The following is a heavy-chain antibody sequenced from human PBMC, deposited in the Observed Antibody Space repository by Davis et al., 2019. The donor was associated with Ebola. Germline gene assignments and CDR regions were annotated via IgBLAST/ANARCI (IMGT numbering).Heavy chain of an antibody. CDR3: ARDLATDYYMDV. CDR2: SRNRANSYTT. CDR1: GFTFDDYA. Sequence: PGGSLRLSCAASGFTFDDYAMHWVRQAPGKGLEWVGRSRNRANSYTTEYAASVKGRFTISRDNAKNSLYLQMNSLRAEDTAVYYCARDLATDYYMDVWGKGTTVTVSS. J-gene: IGHJ6*03. V-gene: IGHV3-72*01.